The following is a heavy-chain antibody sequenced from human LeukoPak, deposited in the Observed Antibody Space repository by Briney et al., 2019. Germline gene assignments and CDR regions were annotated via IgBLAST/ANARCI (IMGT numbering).Heavy chain of an antibody. J-gene: IGHJ4*02. CDR1: GYSFSNHF. CDR2: IYPGASDT. D-gene: IGHD5-18*01. CDR3: ARQLRAGYSYSDY. Sequence: GESLKISCRASGYSFSNHFIGWVRQMPGKGLEWMGIIYPGASDTRYSPSFQGQATISADKSINTAYLQWSSLKASDTAMYYCARQLRAGYSYSDYWGQGTLVTVSS. V-gene: IGHV5-51*01.